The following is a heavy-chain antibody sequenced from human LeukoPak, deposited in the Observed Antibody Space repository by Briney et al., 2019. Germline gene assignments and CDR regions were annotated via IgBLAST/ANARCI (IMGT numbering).Heavy chain of an antibody. Sequence: RGSLRLSCAASGFTFSSYAMSGVRPAPGKRLEWVSAIIVSGGSTHYADSVKGRFTISRDNSKNTLYLQVNSLRADGTAVYYCAILPTSHYYYYYYMYVWGKGTTVTVSS. D-gene: IGHD4-11*01. CDR1: GFTFSSYA. J-gene: IGHJ6*03. V-gene: IGHV3-23*01. CDR2: IIVSGGST. CDR3: AILPTSHYYYYYYMYV.